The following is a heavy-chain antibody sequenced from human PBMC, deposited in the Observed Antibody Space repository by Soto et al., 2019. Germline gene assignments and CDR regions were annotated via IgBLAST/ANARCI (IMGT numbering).Heavy chain of an antibody. D-gene: IGHD3-16*01. Sequence: GSLRLSCAASGFTFSSYAMSWVRQAPGKGLEWVSAITGSGGATYYADSVKGRFTISRDNSKNTLYLQMNSLRAEDMAVYYCARDRLDIMITFGGVTRTNAFDTWGQETMVTVSS. CDR2: ITGSGGAT. V-gene: IGHV3-23*01. J-gene: IGHJ3*02. CDR3: ARDRLDIMITFGGVTRTNAFDT. CDR1: GFTFSSYA.